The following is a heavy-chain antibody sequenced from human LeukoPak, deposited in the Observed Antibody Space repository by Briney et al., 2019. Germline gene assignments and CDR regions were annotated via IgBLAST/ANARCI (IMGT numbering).Heavy chain of an antibody. CDR3: ARVSTPFHCSGGSCYPDY. CDR2: ISSSSSYI. Sequence: PGGSLRLSCAASGFTFSSYSMNWVRQAPGKGLEWVSSISSSSSYIYYADSVKGRFTISRDNAKNSLYLQMNSLRAEDTAVYYCARVSTPFHCSGGSCYPDYWGQGTLVTVSS. J-gene: IGHJ4*02. D-gene: IGHD2-15*01. V-gene: IGHV3-21*01. CDR1: GFTFSSYS.